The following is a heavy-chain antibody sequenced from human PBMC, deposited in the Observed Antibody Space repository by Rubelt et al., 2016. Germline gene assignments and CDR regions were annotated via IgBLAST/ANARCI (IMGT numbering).Heavy chain of an antibody. V-gene: IGHV3-21*01. D-gene: IGHD3-16*01. Sequence: DVQLVESGGGLIQPGGSLRLTCAASGFTFSSYSMNWVRQAPGKGLEWVSSISSSSSYIYYADSVKGRFTIAGDNAKNPLYLQMNSLRAEDTAVYYCATGHGGHWGQGTLVTVSS. J-gene: IGHJ4*02. CDR1: GFTFSSYS. CDR3: ATGHGGH. CDR2: ISSSSSYI.